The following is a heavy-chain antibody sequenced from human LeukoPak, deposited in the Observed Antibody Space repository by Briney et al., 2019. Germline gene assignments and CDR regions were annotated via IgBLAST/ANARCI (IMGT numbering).Heavy chain of an antibody. Sequence: GGSLRLSCAASGFTFSSYAMSCVSQAPGKGLEWVSAISGSGGSTYYADSVKGRFTISRDNAKNTLYLQMNSLRAEDTAVYYCARSQGTSLDYWGQGTLVTVSS. CDR1: GFTFSSYA. D-gene: IGHD6-6*01. CDR3: ARSQGTSLDY. CDR2: ISGSGGST. J-gene: IGHJ4*02. V-gene: IGHV3-23*01.